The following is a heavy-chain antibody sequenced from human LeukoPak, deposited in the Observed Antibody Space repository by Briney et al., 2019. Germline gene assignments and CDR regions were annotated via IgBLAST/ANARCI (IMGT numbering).Heavy chain of an antibody. J-gene: IGHJ4*02. CDR2: ISTSGGTT. Sequence: PGGSLRLSCAASGFTFSSCAMSWVRQAPGKGLEWVSIISTSGGTTHYADSVTGRFTISRDNSKNTVYLQMNSLRAEDTAVYHCAKEGSNSGWYDFDYWGQGTLVTVSS. CDR1: GFTFSSCA. CDR3: AKEGSNSGWYDFDY. V-gene: IGHV3-23*01. D-gene: IGHD6-19*01.